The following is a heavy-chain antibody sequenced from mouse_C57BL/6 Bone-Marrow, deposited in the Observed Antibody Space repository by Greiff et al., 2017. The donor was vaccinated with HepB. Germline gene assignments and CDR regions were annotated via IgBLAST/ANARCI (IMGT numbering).Heavy chain of an antibody. Sequence: QVQLQQPGAELVRPGSSVKLSCKASGYTFTSYWMHWVKQRPIQGLEWIGNIDPSDSETHYNQKFKDKATLTVDKSSSTAYMQLSSLTSEDSAVYYCARSGITTVVATRAMDYWGQGTSVTVSS. CDR2: IDPSDSET. D-gene: IGHD1-1*01. V-gene: IGHV1-52*01. J-gene: IGHJ4*01. CDR3: ARSGITTVVATRAMDY. CDR1: GYTFTSYW.